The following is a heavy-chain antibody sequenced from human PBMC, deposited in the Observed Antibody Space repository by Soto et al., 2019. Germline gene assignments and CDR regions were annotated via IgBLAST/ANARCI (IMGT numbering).Heavy chain of an antibody. CDR2: IIPILGIA. D-gene: IGHD3-10*01. V-gene: IGHV1-69*02. Sequence: QVQLVQSGAEVKKPGSSVKVSCHASGVTFSSYTSRWVRQAPGQGREGMGRIIPILGIANYAQKFQGRVTITADKSTSTAYMELSSLISEDTAVYYCARGLYGSGDYYYGMDVWGQGTTVTVSS. CDR3: ARGLYGSGDYYYGMDV. J-gene: IGHJ6*02. CDR1: GVTFSSYT.